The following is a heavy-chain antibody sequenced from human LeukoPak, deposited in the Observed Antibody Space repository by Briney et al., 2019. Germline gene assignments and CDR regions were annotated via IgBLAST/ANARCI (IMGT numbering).Heavy chain of an antibody. D-gene: IGHD3-16*01. Sequence: GGSLRLSCAASGFTFSSYWMHWVRQAPGKGLVWVSRINSDGSSTSYADSVKGRFTISRDNAKNSLYLQMNSLRAEDTAVYYCARSFYGDAFDIWGQGTMVTVSS. CDR2: INSDGSST. V-gene: IGHV3-74*01. CDR1: GFTFSSYW. J-gene: IGHJ3*02. CDR3: ARSFYGDAFDI.